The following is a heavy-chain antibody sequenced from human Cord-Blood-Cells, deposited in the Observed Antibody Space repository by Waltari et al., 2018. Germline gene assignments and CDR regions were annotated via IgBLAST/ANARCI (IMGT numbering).Heavy chain of an antibody. J-gene: IGHJ6*03. D-gene: IGHD4-4*01. CDR2: IYYSGST. CDR3: ATSTTVTTRVNYYYYMDV. V-gene: IGHV4-59*01. Sequence: QVQLQESGPGLVKPSETLSLTCPVPGGSISSYYWSWIRQPPGTGLEWIGYIYYSGSTNYNPSLKSRVTISVDTSKNQFSLKLSSVTAADTAVYYCATSTTVTTRVNYYYYMDVWGKGTTVTVSS. CDR1: GGSISSYY.